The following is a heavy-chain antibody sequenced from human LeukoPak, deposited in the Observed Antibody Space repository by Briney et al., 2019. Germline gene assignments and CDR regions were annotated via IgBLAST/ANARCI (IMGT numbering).Heavy chain of an antibody. CDR1: GFTFSSYA. V-gene: IGHV3-23*01. J-gene: IGHJ4*02. CDR2: ISGSGGST. D-gene: IGHD2-15*01. Sequence: GGSLRLSCAASGFTFSSYAMSWVRQAPGRGLEWVSAISGSGGSTYYADSVKGRFTISRDNSKNTLYLQMNSLRAEDTAVYYCAKSASGYCSGGSNYWGQGTLVTVSS. CDR3: AKSASGYCSGGSNY.